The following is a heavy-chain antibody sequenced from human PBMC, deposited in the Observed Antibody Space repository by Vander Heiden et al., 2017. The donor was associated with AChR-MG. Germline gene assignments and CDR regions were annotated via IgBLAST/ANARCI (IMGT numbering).Heavy chain of an antibody. Sequence: EVQRLESGGGLVQPGGSLRRSCAASGFPFSTCAMSWVRQAPGKGLEWVSAISGSGGSTYYADSVKGRFTISRDNSKNTLYLQMNSLRAEDTAVYYCAKVLWRAEYFQHWGQGTLVTVSS. V-gene: IGHV3-23*01. J-gene: IGHJ1*01. D-gene: IGHD3-10*01. CDR3: AKVLWRAEYFQH. CDR1: GFPFSTCA. CDR2: ISGSGGST.